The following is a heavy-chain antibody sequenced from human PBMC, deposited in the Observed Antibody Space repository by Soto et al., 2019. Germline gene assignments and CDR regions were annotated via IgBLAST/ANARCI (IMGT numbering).Heavy chain of an antibody. V-gene: IGHV4-34*01. CDR1: GGSFSGYY. CDR2: INHSGST. D-gene: IGHD3-3*01. CDR3: ARGKGVIIAYYYYMDV. Sequence: SETLSLTCAVYGGSFSGYYWSWIRQPPGKGLEWIGEINHSGSTNYNPSLKSRVTISVDTSKNQFSLKLSSVTAADTAVYYCARGKGVIIAYYYYMDVWGKGTTVTVSS. J-gene: IGHJ6*03.